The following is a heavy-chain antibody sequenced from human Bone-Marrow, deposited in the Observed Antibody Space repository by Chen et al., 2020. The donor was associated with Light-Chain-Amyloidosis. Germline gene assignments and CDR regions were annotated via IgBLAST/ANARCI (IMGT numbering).Heavy chain of an antibody. J-gene: IGHJ4*02. CDR2: IYPDDSDA. CDR3: ARRRDGYNFDY. Sequence: EVXLEQSGPEVKKPGESLKISCKGSGYTFPNYWIGWVRQMPGKGLEWMGVIYPDDSDARYSPSFEGQVTIXADKSITXXXXXWRSLKASDTAMYYCARRRDGYNFDYWGQGTLVTVSS. D-gene: IGHD5-12*01. V-gene: IGHV5-51*01. CDR1: GYTFPNYW.